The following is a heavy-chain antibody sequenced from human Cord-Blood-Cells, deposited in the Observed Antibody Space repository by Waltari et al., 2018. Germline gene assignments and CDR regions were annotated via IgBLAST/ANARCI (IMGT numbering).Heavy chain of an antibody. CDR3: AKDNSNYFDY. CDR1: GFTFDDYA. CDR2: ISWDGGRT. V-gene: IGHV3-43D*03. D-gene: IGHD4-4*01. J-gene: IGHJ4*02. Sequence: EVQLVESGGVVVQPGGSLRLSCAASGFTFDDYAMHWVRQAPGKGLELVCLISWDGGRTYYADSVKGRFTISRDNSKNSLYLQMNSLRAEDTALYYCAKDNSNYFDYWGQGTLVTVSS.